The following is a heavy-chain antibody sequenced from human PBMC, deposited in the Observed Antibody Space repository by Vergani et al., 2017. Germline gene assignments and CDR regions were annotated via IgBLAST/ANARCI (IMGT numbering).Heavy chain of an antibody. J-gene: IGHJ4*02. V-gene: IGHV3-23*01. Sequence: EVQLLESGGGLVQPGGSLRLSCAASGFTFSSYAMSWVRQAPGKGLEWVSAISGSGGSTYYADSVKGRFTISRDNSKNTLYLQMNSLRAEDAAVYYCAKDRAPRYYDSSGYSDDYGGQGTLVTVSS. CDR3: AKDRAPRYYDSSGYSDDY. CDR2: ISGSGGST. CDR1: GFTFSSYA. D-gene: IGHD3-22*01.